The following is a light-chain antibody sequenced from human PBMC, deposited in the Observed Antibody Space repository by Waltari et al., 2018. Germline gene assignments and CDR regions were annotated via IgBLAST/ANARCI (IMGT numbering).Light chain of an antibody. Sequence: DIQMTQSPSSLSASVGDRITIACRASQNITAFLHWYHHKPGKAPQLLIYAVSSLQSGVPPRFSGSGSGTEFTLTITSLQPEDSGTVYCQQSYGVPRTFGQGTKVEVK. J-gene: IGKJ1*01. V-gene: IGKV1-39*01. CDR3: QQSYGVPRT. CDR1: QNITAF. CDR2: AVS.